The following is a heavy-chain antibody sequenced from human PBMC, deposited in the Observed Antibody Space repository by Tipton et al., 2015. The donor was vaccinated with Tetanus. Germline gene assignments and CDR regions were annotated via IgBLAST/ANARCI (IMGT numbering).Heavy chain of an antibody. CDR2: ISYDGTYT. CDR3: AREGFVSGWRGMDV. V-gene: IGHV3-74*01. CDR1: GFIFSSYT. J-gene: IGHJ6*02. Sequence: SLRLSCAVSGFIFSSYTMNWVRQAPGKGLVWVSRISYDGTYTDYADSVKGRFIISRDNAKNTLYLQVNSLRADDTAVYYCAREGFVSGWRGMDVWGQGTTVTVSS. D-gene: IGHD6-19*01.